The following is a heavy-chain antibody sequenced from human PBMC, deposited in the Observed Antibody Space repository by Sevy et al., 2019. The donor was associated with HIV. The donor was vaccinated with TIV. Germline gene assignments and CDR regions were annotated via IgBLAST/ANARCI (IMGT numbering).Heavy chain of an antibody. D-gene: IGHD3-10*01. V-gene: IGHV3-30*04. CDR3: ARDDLWFGELYYYYYGMDV. J-gene: IGHJ6*02. Sequence: QLGGSLRLSCAASGFTFSSYAMHWVRQAPGKGLEWVAVISYDGSNKYYADSVKGRFTISRDNSKNTLYLQMNSLRAEDTAVYYCARDDLWFGELYYYYYGMDVWGQGTTVTVSS. CDR2: ISYDGSNK. CDR1: GFTFSSYA.